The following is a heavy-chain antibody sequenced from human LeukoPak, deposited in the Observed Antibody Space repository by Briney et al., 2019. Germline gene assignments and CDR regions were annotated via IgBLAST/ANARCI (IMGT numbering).Heavy chain of an antibody. CDR3: AIMERFGDAFDI. Sequence: GASVKVSCKASGYTFTSNDINWVRQATGQGLEWMGWMNPNSGNTGYAQKFQGRVTMTRNTSISTAYMELSSLRSEDTAVYYCAIMERFGDAFDIWGQGTMVTVSS. CDR2: MNPNSGNT. J-gene: IGHJ3*02. CDR1: GYTFTSND. D-gene: IGHD3-10*01. V-gene: IGHV1-8*01.